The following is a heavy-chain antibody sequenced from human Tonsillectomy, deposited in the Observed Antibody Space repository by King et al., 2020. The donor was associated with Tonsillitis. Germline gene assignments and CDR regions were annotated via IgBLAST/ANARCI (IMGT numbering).Heavy chain of an antibody. Sequence: VQLVESGGGLVQPGGSLRLSCAASGFTFSNFAMSWVRQLPGKGLEWVSAIGGRGXSTYYADSVRGRFTISRDNSDNTLYLQMNSLRAEDTAVYYCAKDPRRXVAGTSDSWGQGTLVTVSS. CDR1: GFTFSNFA. D-gene: IGHD6-19*01. CDR3: AKDPRRXVAGTSDS. CDR2: IGGRGXST. V-gene: IGHV3-23*04. J-gene: IGHJ4*02.